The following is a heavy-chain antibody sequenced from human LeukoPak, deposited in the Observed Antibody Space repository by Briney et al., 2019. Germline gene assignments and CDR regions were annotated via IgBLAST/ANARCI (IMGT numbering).Heavy chain of an antibody. V-gene: IGHV5-51*01. J-gene: IGHJ6*02. CDR3: ARTSGYDYPYYYYGMDV. CDR2: IYPGDSDT. D-gene: IGHD5-12*01. Sequence: GESLKISCKGSEYSFTNYWIGWVRQMPGKGLEWMGIIYPGDSDTRYSPSFQGQVTISADKSISTAYLQWSGLKASDTAMYYCARTSGYDYPYYYYGMDVWGQGTRVTVSS. CDR1: EYSFTNYW.